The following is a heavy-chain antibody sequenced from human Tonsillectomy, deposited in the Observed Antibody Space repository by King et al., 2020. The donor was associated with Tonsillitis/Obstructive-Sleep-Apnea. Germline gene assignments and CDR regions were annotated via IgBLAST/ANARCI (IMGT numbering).Heavy chain of an antibody. D-gene: IGHD2-2*01. CDR1: GFSLSTSGVG. CDR3: AHRRRYCSPTNCYPAFDP. J-gene: IGHJ5*02. CDR2: IYWDDDK. V-gene: IGHV2-5*02. Sequence: NTLKESGPTLVKPTQTLTLTCTFSGFSLSTSGVGVGWIRQPPGKALEWLALIYWDDDKRYRPFLKSRLTITKDNSKNQVVLTRTNMEPVDPAPYYCAHRRRYCSPTNCYPAFDPWGQGPLVTVSS.